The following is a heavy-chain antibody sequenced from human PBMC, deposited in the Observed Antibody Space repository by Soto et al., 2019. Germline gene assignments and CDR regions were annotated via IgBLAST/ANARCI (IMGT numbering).Heavy chain of an antibody. CDR3: ARGGQYSSSAHLDY. V-gene: IGHV3-30-3*01. J-gene: IGHJ4*02. D-gene: IGHD6-6*01. CDR2: ISYDGSNK. CDR1: GFTFRSYA. Sequence: QVQLVESGGGVVQPGRSLRLSCAASGFTFRSYAMHWVRQAPGKGLEWVAVISYDGSNKYYADSVKGRFTISRDNSKNTLYLQMNSLRAEDTAVYYCARGGQYSSSAHLDYWGQGTLVTVSS.